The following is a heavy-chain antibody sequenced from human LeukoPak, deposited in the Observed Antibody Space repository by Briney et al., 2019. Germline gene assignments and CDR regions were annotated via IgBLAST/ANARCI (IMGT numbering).Heavy chain of an antibody. Sequence: ASVKVSCKASGGTFSSYAISWVRQAPGQGLEWMGGIIPIFGTANYAQKFQGRVTITADESTSTAYMELSSLRSEDTAVYYCARAGGYYDSSGYYGDHDAFDIWGQGTMVTVSS. CDR2: IIPIFGTA. D-gene: IGHD3-22*01. J-gene: IGHJ3*02. V-gene: IGHV1-69*13. CDR3: ARAGGYYDSSGYYGDHDAFDI. CDR1: GGTFSSYA.